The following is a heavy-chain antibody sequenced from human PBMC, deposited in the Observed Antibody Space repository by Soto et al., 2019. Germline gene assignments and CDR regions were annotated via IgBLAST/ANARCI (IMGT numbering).Heavy chain of an antibody. CDR3: ARVGPRPTGFVDY. Sequence: SETLSLTCPVSGGSISSGGYYWSWIRQHPGKGLEWIGYIYYSGSTYYNPSLKSRVTISVDTSKNQFSLKLSSVTAADTAVYYCARVGPRPTGFVDYWGQGTLVTVSS. CDR2: IYYSGST. D-gene: IGHD3-10*01. CDR1: GGSISSGGYY. J-gene: IGHJ4*02. V-gene: IGHV4-31*03.